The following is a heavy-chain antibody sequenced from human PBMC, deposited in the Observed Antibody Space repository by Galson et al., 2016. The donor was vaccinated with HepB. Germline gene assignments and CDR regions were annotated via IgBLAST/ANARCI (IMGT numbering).Heavy chain of an antibody. Sequence: SLRLSCAASGFTFITYGMHWVRQAPGKGLEWVAVIWYDGSNKYYADSVKGRFTISRDNSKNTLYLQVNSLSAEDTALYYCARGGYYYDSGDSPIDYWGQGTLVTVSS. V-gene: IGHV3-33*01. CDR2: IWYDGSNK. J-gene: IGHJ4*02. D-gene: IGHD3-22*01. CDR1: GFTFITYG. CDR3: ARGGYYYDSGDSPIDY.